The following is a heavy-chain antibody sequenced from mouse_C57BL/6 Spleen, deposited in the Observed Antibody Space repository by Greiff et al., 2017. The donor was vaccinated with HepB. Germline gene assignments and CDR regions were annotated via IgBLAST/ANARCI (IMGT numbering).Heavy chain of an antibody. CDR1: GYAFTNYL. J-gene: IGHJ2*01. Sequence: QVHVKQSGAELVRPGTSVKVSCKASGYAFTNYLIEWVKQRPGQGLEWIGVINPGSGGTTYNEKFKGKATLTADKSSSTAYMQLSSLPSEDSAVYFCARRGYSNGFDYWGQGTTLTVSS. CDR3: ARRGYSNGFDY. V-gene: IGHV1-54*01. CDR2: INPGSGGT. D-gene: IGHD2-5*01.